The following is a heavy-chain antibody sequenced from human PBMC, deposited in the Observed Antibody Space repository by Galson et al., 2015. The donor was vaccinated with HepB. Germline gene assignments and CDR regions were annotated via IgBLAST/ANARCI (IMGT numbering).Heavy chain of an antibody. Sequence: SLRLSCAASGFTFSSYSMNWVRQAPGKGLEWVSYISSSSSTIYYADSVKGRFTISRDNAKNSLYLQMNSLRDEDTAVYYCARAEDIVGVPLSDQNYYYGMDVWVQGTTVTVSS. CDR3: ARAEDIVGVPLSDQNYYYGMDV. J-gene: IGHJ6*02. V-gene: IGHV3-48*02. CDR1: GFTFSSYS. CDR2: ISSSSSTI. D-gene: IGHD2-2*01.